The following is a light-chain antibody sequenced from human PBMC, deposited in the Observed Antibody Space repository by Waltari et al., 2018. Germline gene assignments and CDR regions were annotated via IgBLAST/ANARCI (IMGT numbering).Light chain of an antibody. CDR2: AAS. V-gene: IGKV3-20*01. J-gene: IGKJ5*01. CDR1: PSVSSSY. Sequence: EIVLTQSPGTLSLSLGERVTLSCRASPSVSSSYLARSQQKPGQAPRLLIYAASNRAPGIPDRFSGRGSGTGFTLTISSLEPEDSAVYYCQQYGSTLITFGQGTRLEIK. CDR3: QQYGSTLIT.